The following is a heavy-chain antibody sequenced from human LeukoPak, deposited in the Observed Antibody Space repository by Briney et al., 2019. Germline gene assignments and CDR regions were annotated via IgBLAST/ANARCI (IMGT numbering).Heavy chain of an antibody. CDR2: IYPGDSHT. Sequence: GESLKISSQGSGYSFTNYWIAWVRQMPGKGLEWMGGIYPGDSHTRYSPSFQGQVTISADKSISTAYLQWSSLKASDTAMYYCARRYARGVIIVGFDYWGQGTLVTVSS. J-gene: IGHJ4*02. CDR1: GYSFTNYW. CDR3: ARRYARGVIIVGFDY. V-gene: IGHV5-51*01. D-gene: IGHD3-10*01.